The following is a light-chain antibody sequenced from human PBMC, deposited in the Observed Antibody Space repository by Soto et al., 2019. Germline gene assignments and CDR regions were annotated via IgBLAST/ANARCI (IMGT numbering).Light chain of an antibody. CDR2: GAS. CDR3: QQYGSSPIT. Sequence: EIVLTQSPGTLSLSPGERATLSCRASQSVSSNYLAWYQQKPGQAPRLLIYGASSRPTGIPDRFSGSGSGTDFPLTISRLEPEDFAVYYCQQYGSSPITFGQGTRLEIK. CDR1: QSVSSNY. V-gene: IGKV3-20*01. J-gene: IGKJ5*01.